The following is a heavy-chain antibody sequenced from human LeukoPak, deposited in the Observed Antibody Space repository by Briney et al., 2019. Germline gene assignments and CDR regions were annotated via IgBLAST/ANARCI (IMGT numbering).Heavy chain of an antibody. CDR1: GFTFSSYW. V-gene: IGHV3-7*03. CDR2: IKQDGSEK. Sequence: GGSLRLSCAASGFTFSSYWMSWVRQAPGKGLEWVANIKQDGSEKYYVDSVKGRFTISRDNAKNSLYLQMNSLRAEDTVVYYCARDQSYYDFWSGYYYDYWGQGTLVTVSS. J-gene: IGHJ4*02. CDR3: ARDQSYYDFWSGYYYDY. D-gene: IGHD3-3*01.